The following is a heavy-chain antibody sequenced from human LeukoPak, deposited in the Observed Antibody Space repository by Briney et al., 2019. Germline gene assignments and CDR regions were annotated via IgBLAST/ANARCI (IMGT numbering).Heavy chain of an antibody. CDR2: ISRSSSTI. CDR3: ARQRGYSYGRFDY. Sequence: GGSLRLSCAASGFTFSRYSMNWVRQAPGKGLEWVSYISRSSSTIHYADSVKGRFTISRDNAKNSLYLQMSSLRAEDTALYYCARQRGYSYGRFDYWGQGTLVTVSS. D-gene: IGHD5-18*01. CDR1: GFTFSRYS. J-gene: IGHJ4*02. V-gene: IGHV3-48*04.